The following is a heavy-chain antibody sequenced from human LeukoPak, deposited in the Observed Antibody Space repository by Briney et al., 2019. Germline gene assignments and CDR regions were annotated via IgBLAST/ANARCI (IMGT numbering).Heavy chain of an antibody. V-gene: IGHV3-21*01. CDR2: ISSSSSYI. J-gene: IGHJ6*03. CDR1: GFTFSSYS. Sequence: GGSLRLSCAASGFTFSSYSMNWVRQAPGKGLEWVSPISSSSSYIYYADSVKGRFTISRDNAKNSLYLQMNSLRAEDTAVYYCARAGAYYDFWSGYYRYYYYYYMDVWGKGTTVTVSS. CDR3: ARAGAYYDFWSGYYRYYYYYYMDV. D-gene: IGHD3-3*01.